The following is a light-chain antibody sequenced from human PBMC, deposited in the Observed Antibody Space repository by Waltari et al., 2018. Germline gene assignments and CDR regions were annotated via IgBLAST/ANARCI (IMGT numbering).Light chain of an antibody. J-gene: IGKJ1*01. V-gene: IGKV3-20*01. CDR3: QNHERLPAV. CDR1: QSIGRY. CDR2: VAS. Sequence: EIVLTQSPGTLSLSPGERATLPCRASQSIGRYLVWYQQQPGPAPRLFIYVASSRAAGIPYRFSGSGSGTDFSLTISRLEPEDFAVYYCQNHERLPAVFGQGTKVEIK.